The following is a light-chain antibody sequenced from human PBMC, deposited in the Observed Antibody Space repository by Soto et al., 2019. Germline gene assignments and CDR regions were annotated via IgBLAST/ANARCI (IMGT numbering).Light chain of an antibody. J-gene: IGKJ1*01. CDR1: QGISTW. CDR3: LHANCCPRT. CDR2: AAS. V-gene: IGKV1-12*01. Sequence: DIQMTQSPSSVSASVGDRVTITCRASQGISTWLAWYQQKPGKAPNLLIYAASSLQSGVPSRFSGSGSGTDFPLTISSLQPDCSATYHRLHANCCPRTFGQGTKVEIK.